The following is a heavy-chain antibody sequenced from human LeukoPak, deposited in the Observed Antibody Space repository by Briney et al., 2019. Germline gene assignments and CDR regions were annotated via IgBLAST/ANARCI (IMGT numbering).Heavy chain of an antibody. V-gene: IGHV4-4*07. Sequence: SETLSLTCTVSGGYISSYYWSWIRQPAGKGLEWIGRIYTSGSTNYNPSLKSRVTMSVDTSKNQFSLKLSSVTAADTAVYYCARDCSSTSCYAPNWFDPWGQGTLVTVSS. D-gene: IGHD2-2*01. CDR2: IYTSGST. CDR3: ARDCSSTSCYAPNWFDP. J-gene: IGHJ5*02. CDR1: GGYISSYY.